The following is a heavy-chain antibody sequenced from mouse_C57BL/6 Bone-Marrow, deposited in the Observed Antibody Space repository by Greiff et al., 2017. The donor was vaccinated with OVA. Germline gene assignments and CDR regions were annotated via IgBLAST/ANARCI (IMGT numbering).Heavy chain of an antibody. CDR3: ARQTLLLRSWYVDV. Sequence: EVHLVESGGGLVQPGGSLKLSCAASGFTFSDYGMAWVRQAPRKGPEWVAFISNLAYSIYYADTVTGRFTISRENAKNTLYLEMSSLRSEDTAMYYCARQTLLLRSWYVDVWGTGTTVTVSS. CDR1: GFTFSDYG. CDR2: ISNLAYSI. J-gene: IGHJ1*03. V-gene: IGHV5-15*01. D-gene: IGHD1-1*01.